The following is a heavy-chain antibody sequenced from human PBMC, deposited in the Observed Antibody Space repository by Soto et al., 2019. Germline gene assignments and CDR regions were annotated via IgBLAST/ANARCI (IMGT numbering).Heavy chain of an antibody. V-gene: IGHV4-59*01. CDR3: AGGPYYFGLDV. Sequence: QVQLQESGPGLVKHSETLCLTCTASGGSINTCYWNWIRQSPGKGLEWIGYIYYTGSTKYHPSLESRVTISVDTSKKQFSLRLNSVTPADTAVYYCAGGPYYFGLDVWGQGTTVTVSS. CDR1: GGSINTCY. J-gene: IGHJ6*02. D-gene: IGHD3-10*01. CDR2: IYYTGST.